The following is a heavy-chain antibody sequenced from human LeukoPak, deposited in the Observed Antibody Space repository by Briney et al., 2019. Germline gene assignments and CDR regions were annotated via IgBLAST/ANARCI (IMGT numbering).Heavy chain of an antibody. CDR1: GFTVSSNY. J-gene: IGHJ5*02. V-gene: IGHV3-66*04. D-gene: IGHD3-3*01. Sequence: GGSLRLSCAASGFTVSSNYMSWVHQAPGKGLEWLSTIYSATYYADSVKGRFTISRDDSKNTLYLQMNSLKTEDTTVYYCTTLGEGSPPDLDPWGQGTLVTVSS. CDR3: TTLGEGSPPDLDP. CDR2: IYSAT.